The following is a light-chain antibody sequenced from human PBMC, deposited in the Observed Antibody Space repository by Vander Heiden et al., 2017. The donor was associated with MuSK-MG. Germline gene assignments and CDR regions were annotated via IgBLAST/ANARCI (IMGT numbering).Light chain of an antibody. J-gene: IGKJ2*01. V-gene: IGKV1-39*01. CDR1: QTINSH. CDR3: QQSDSAPHT. Sequence: IQVTQSPSSLSASVGDRVTITCRTSQTINSHLNWYQQKPGKAPKLLIYDATNLQSGVPSRFSGSGSGTDFSLTISGLQPEDLATYYCQQSDSAPHTFGQGTKLEI. CDR2: DAT.